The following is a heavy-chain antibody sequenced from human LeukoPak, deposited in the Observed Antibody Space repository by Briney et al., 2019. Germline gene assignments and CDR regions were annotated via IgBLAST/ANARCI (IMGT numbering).Heavy chain of an antibody. J-gene: IGHJ1*01. Sequence: GGSLRLSCAASGFTFDDYAMHWVRRAPGKGLEWVSGISWNSGSIGYADSVKGRFTISRDNAKNSLYLQMNSLRAEDTALYYCAKDIRYYYDSSGFQHWGQGTLVTVSS. CDR2: ISWNSGSI. V-gene: IGHV3-9*01. D-gene: IGHD3-22*01. CDR1: GFTFDDYA. CDR3: AKDIRYYYDSSGFQH.